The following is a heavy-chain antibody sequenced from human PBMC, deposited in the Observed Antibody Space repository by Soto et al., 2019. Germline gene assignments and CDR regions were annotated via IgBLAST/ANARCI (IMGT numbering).Heavy chain of an antibody. V-gene: IGHV4-34*01. CDR3: ARVGTTVTTKGLEWFDP. Sequence: QVQLQQWGAGLLKPSETLSLTCAVYGGSFSGYYWSWIRQPPGKGLEWIGEINHSGSTNYNPALKSRVTISVDTSKNQFSLKLISVTAADTAVYYCARVGTTVTTKGLEWFDPWGQGTLVTVSS. CDR2: INHSGST. CDR1: GGSFSGYY. J-gene: IGHJ5*02. D-gene: IGHD4-17*01.